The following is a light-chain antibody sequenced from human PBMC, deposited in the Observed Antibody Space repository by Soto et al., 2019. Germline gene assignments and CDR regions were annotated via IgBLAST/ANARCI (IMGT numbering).Light chain of an antibody. V-gene: IGKV3-20*01. J-gene: IGKJ1*01. CDR3: QQYGSSPWT. CDR2: GAS. Sequence: ETVLTQSPGTLSLSPGERATLSCRASQNIRSNYLAWYRQTPGQAPRLLIYGASKRASGIADRFSGSGSGTGFTLIISRLEPEDVALYYCQQYGSSPWTFGQGTKVEIK. CDR1: QNIRSNY.